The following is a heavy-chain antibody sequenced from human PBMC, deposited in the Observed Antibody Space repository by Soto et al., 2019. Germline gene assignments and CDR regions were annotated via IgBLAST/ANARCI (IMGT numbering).Heavy chain of an antibody. J-gene: IGHJ6*02. CDR2: INHSGST. D-gene: IGHD3-3*01. CDR3: ARAGSVGITIFGVVISTDYYYYGMDV. CDR1: GGSFSGYY. Sequence: NPSETLSLTCAVYGGSFSGYYWSWIRQPPGKGLEWIGEINHSGSTNYNPSLKSRVTISVDTSKNQFSLKLSSVTAADTAVYYCARAGSVGITIFGVVISTDYYYYGMDVWGQGTTVTVYS. V-gene: IGHV4-34*01.